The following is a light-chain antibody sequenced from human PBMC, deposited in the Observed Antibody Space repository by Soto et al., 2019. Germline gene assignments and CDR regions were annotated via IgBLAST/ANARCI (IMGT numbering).Light chain of an antibody. V-gene: IGKV3-15*01. CDR2: GAS. CDR3: QQYINWPRT. Sequence: EIVMTQSPATLPVSPGERATLSCRASQSVSSSLGWYQQKPGQAPRLLIYGASTRATGIPARFSGSGSGTEFTLTISSLQSEDFAVYYCQQYINWPRTFGQGTKV. CDR1: QSVSSS. J-gene: IGKJ1*01.